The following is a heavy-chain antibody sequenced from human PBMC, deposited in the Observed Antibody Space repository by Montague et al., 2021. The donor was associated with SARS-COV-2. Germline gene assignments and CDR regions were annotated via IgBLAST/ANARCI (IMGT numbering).Heavy chain of an antibody. CDR3: ARLQVAGNYYYYGMDV. Sequence: SLRLSCAASGFTFSSYSMNWVRQAPGKGLEWVSSISSSSSYIYYADSVKGRFTISRDNAKNSLYLQMNSLRAEDTAVYYCARLQVAGNYYYYGMDVWGQGITVTVSS. J-gene: IGHJ6*02. V-gene: IGHV3-21*01. D-gene: IGHD6-19*01. CDR1: GFTFSSYS. CDR2: ISSSSSYI.